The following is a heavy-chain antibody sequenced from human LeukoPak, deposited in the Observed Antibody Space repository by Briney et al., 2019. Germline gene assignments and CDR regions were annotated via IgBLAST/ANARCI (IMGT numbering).Heavy chain of an antibody. Sequence: SETLSLTCNVSGGSISSRSHYWGWIRLPPGKGLEWIGSMYYSGATHYNPPLKSRVTISIDTSKNQFSLKLTSVTAGDTAVYYCARQYGYSYGYADYWGQGTLVTVSS. V-gene: IGHV4-39*01. CDR2: MYYSGAT. CDR1: GGSISSRSHY. D-gene: IGHD5-18*01. CDR3: ARQYGYSYGYADY. J-gene: IGHJ4*02.